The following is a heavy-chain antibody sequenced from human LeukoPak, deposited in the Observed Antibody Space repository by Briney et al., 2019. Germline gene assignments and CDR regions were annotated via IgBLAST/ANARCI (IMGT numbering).Heavy chain of an antibody. CDR3: ARLRRDSSHGY. Sequence: PSETLSLTCTVSGGSINSSTYYWDWIRQPPGKGLEWIGSIYYSGSTYYNPSLKSRVTISVDTSKNQFSLKLSSVTAADTAVYYCARLRRDSSHGYWGQGTLVTVSS. V-gene: IGHV4-39*01. D-gene: IGHD3-3*01. CDR1: GGSINSSTYY. J-gene: IGHJ4*02. CDR2: IYYSGST.